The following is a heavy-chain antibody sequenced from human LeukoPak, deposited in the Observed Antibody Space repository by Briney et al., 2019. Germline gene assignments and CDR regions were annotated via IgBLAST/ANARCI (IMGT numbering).Heavy chain of an antibody. CDR2: ISWNSGGI. CDR3: APPPKAATGN. Sequence: GGSLRLSCAASGFTFDDYAMRWVRQAPGKGLEWVSGISWNSGGIGYADSVKGRFTISRDNAKKSLYLQMNSLRAEDTAVYYCAPPPKAATGNWGQGTLATVSS. V-gene: IGHV3-9*01. J-gene: IGHJ4*02. D-gene: IGHD6-13*01. CDR1: GFTFDDYA.